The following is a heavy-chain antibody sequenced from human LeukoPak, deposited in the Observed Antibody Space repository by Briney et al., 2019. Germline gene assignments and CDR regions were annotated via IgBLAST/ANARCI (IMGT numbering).Heavy chain of an antibody. CDR2: IYYSGST. CDR3: ARAVVADCSGGSCYPTGLDY. CDR1: GGSISSYY. J-gene: IGHJ4*02. V-gene: IGHV4-59*08. D-gene: IGHD2-15*01. Sequence: PSETLSLTCTVSGGSISSYYWSWIRQPPGKGLEWTGYIYYSGSTNYNPSLKSRVTISVDTSKNQFSLKLSSVTAADTAVYYCARAVVADCSGGSCYPTGLDYWGQGTLVTVSS.